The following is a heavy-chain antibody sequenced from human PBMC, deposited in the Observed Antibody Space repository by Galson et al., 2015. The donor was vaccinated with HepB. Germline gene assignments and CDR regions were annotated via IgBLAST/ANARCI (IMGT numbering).Heavy chain of an antibody. CDR2: IIPILGIA. J-gene: IGHJ4*02. CDR3: ARLLIPTVPGPGGNDY. V-gene: IGHV1-69*02. CDR1: GGTFSSYT. D-gene: IGHD2-8*01. Sequence: SVKVSCKASGGTFSSYTISWVRQAPGQGLEWMGRIIPILGIANYAQKFQGRVTITADKSTSTAYMELSSLRSEDTAVYYCARLLIPTVPGPGGNDYWGQGTLVTVSS.